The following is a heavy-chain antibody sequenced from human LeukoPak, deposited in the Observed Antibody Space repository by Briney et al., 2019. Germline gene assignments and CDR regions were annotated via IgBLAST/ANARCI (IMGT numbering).Heavy chain of an antibody. CDR2: ISSSSSYI. J-gene: IGHJ4*02. D-gene: IGHD3-22*01. Sequence: GGSLRLSCAASGFTFSSYAMHWVRQAPGKGLEWVSSISSSSSYIYYADSVKGRFTISRDNAKNTLYLQMNSLRAEDTAVYYCARARGYYDSSGYYDGVIDYWGQGTLVTVSS. CDR1: GFTFSSYA. V-gene: IGHV3-21*01. CDR3: ARARGYYDSSGYYDGVIDY.